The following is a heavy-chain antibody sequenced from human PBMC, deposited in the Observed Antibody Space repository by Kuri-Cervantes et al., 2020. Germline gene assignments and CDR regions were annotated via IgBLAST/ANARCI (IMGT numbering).Heavy chain of an antibody. Sequence: SETLSLTCTVSGGSTSSGDYYRSWIRQPPGKGREWIGYIYYSGSTYYNPSLKSRVTISVDTSKNQFSLKLSSVTAADTAVYYCARCDDRLYSSSWYLDVWGQGTTVTVSS. CDR1: GGSTSSGDYY. D-gene: IGHD6-13*01. CDR2: IYYSGST. J-gene: IGHJ6*02. V-gene: IGHV4-30-4*01. CDR3: ARCDDRLYSSSWYLDV.